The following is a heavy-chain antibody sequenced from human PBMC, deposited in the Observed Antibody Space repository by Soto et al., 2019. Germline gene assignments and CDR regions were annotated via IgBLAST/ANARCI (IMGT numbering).Heavy chain of an antibody. V-gene: IGHV1-18*04. CDR2: ITAHPSNT. D-gene: IGHD6-13*01. CDR3: ARVSAYSRSWTGYFDY. CDR1: GYTFTIYV. Sequence: ASVKFSCKASGYTFTIYVISGVRQAPGQGLERRGWITAHPSNTNYTHKLHSRVTLTTDTSTRTAYMEMRSLRSDDTAVYYCARVSAYSRSWTGYFDYWGKEPLVTVPS. J-gene: IGHJ4*02.